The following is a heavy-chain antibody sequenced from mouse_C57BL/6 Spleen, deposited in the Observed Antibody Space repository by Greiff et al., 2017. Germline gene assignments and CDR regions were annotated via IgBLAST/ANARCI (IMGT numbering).Heavy chain of an antibody. CDR1: GYTFTSYG. J-gene: IGHJ1*03. D-gene: IGHD2-2*01. CDR2: IYPRSGNT. Sequence: VQLQQSGAELARPGASVKLSCKASGYTFTSYGISWVKQRTGQGLEWIGEIYPRSGNTYYNVKFKGKAKLTAAKSSSTAYMELRRLSSEDSAVEFWASGGYDWDWYFDVWGTGTTVTVSS. V-gene: IGHV1-81*01. CDR3: ASGGYDWDWYFDV.